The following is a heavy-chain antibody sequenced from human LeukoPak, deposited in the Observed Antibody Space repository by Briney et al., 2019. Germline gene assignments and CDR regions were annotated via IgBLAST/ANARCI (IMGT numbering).Heavy chain of an antibody. V-gene: IGHV1-2*02. Sequence: ASVKVSCKASGYTFTDYYIHRVRQAPGQGLEWMGWINPNSGGTNYAQKFQGRVTLTRDTSISTAYMELNSLRSDDTAGYYSARARQRATGSYSALDSWGQGTLVTVSS. CDR1: GYTFTDYY. D-gene: IGHD1-26*01. J-gene: IGHJ4*02. CDR3: ARARQRATGSYSALDS. CDR2: INPNSGGT.